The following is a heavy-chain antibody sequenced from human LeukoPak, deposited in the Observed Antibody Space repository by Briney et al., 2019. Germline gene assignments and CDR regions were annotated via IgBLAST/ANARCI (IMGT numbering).Heavy chain of an antibody. CDR2: ISSSSSYI. D-gene: IGHD3-10*01. V-gene: IGHV3-21*05. CDR1: GFTFSSYE. CDR3: ARGARLTMVRGVIRYYYMDV. Sequence: GGSLRLSCAASGFTFSSYEMNWVRQAPGKGLEWVSYISSSSSYIYYADSVKGRFTISRDNAKKSVYLQMNSLRAEDTAVYYCARGARLTMVRGVIRYYYMDVWSKGTTVTISS. J-gene: IGHJ6*03.